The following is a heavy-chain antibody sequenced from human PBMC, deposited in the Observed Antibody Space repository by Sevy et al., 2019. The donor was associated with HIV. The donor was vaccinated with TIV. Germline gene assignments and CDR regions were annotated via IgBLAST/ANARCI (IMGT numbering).Heavy chain of an antibody. Sequence: GGSLRLSCTGSGFTFGDYAMSWFRQAPGMGLEWVGFIRSKDHGGATEYAASVKGRFTISRDDSKSIADLQMNSLKTEDTGVYYCTRGYYYDSSGYSDYWGQGTLVTVSS. CDR2: IRSKDHGGAT. V-gene: IGHV3-49*03. CDR3: TRGYYYDSSGYSDY. D-gene: IGHD3-22*01. J-gene: IGHJ4*02. CDR1: GFTFGDYA.